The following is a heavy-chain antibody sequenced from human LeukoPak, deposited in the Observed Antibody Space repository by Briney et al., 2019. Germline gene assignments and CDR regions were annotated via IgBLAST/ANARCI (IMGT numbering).Heavy chain of an antibody. Sequence: ASVKVSCKTSGCIFTTYAIHWVRQAPGRGLEWMGLINADDGNTRYSQRFQGRVTITRDTSANTAYMELSSLRFEDTAVYYCARDLSSWGQGTLVTVSS. CDR2: INADDGNT. V-gene: IGHV1-3*01. CDR1: GCIFTTYA. J-gene: IGHJ4*02. CDR3: ARDLSS.